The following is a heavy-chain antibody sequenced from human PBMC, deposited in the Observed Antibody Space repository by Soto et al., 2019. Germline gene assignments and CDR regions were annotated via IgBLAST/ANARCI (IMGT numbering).Heavy chain of an antibody. D-gene: IGHD3-22*01. CDR3: SRVGRSVPYYKDSSPSTYVNWFDP. J-gene: IGHJ5*02. CDR2: IYHGGST. V-gene: IGHV4-38-2*01. Sequence: QVQLQESGPGLVKASETLSLTCAVSGYSISSGYYWGWLRQPPGKGLEWIGSIYHGGSTSYNPSLDGPVTLSIDMTNNHVSLTLNSVTAADTAVYSCSRVGRSVPYYKDSSPSTYVNWFDPCAQGTRVTVSS. CDR1: GYSISSGYY.